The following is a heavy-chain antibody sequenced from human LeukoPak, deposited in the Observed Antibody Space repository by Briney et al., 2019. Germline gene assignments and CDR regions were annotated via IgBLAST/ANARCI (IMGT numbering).Heavy chain of an antibody. CDR3: ARLAPPRRYCGGDCYPDY. V-gene: IGHV1-8*01. CDR1: GYTFTSYD. Sequence: ASVKVSCKASGYTFTSYDINWVRQATGQGLEWMGWMNPNSGNTGYAQKFQGRVTMTRNTSISTAYMELSSLRSEDTAMYYCARLAPPRRYCGGDCYPDYWGQGTLVTVSS. D-gene: IGHD2-21*02. J-gene: IGHJ4*02. CDR2: MNPNSGNT.